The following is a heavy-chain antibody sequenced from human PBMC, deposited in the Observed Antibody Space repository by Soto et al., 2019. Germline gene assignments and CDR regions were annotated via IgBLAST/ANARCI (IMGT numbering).Heavy chain of an antibody. J-gene: IGHJ6*02. CDR3: ATRITIFGVVTPRDDYYGMDV. Sequence: QVQLVQSGAEVKKPGSSVKVSCKASGGTFSSYAISWVRQAPGQGLEWMGGIIPIFGTANYAQKFQGRVTITADESTSTACMELSSLRSEDTAVYYCATRITIFGVVTPRDDYYGMDVWGQGTTVTVSS. CDR1: GGTFSSYA. V-gene: IGHV1-69*01. CDR2: IIPIFGTA. D-gene: IGHD3-3*01.